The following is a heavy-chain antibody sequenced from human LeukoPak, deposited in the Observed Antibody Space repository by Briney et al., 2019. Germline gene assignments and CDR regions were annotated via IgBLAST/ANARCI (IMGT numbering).Heavy chain of an antibody. V-gene: IGHV3-23*01. J-gene: IGHJ4*02. Sequence: GGSLRLSCAASGFTLSSYAMSWVRQAPGKGLEWVSAISGSGGGTYYADSVKGRFTISRDNSKNTLYLQMNSLRAEDTAVYYCAKVTGDLKGYFDYWGQGTLVTVSS. CDR2: ISGSGGGT. CDR3: AKVTGDLKGYFDY. CDR1: GFTLSSYA. D-gene: IGHD7-27*01.